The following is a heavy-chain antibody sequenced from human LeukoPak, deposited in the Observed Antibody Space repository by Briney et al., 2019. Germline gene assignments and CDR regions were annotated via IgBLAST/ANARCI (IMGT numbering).Heavy chain of an antibody. V-gene: IGHV3-21*01. Sequence: GGSLSLSCAASGLIFSSYSMNWVRPAAGKGIGWVASISSSSSHTYYADSVRGRFTISRDNAKNSLFLQMNSLRGEDTAVYSCARCTTGKTFGSLREIKKSREIDYWGQGTLVTVSS. CDR1: GLIFSSYS. J-gene: IGHJ4*02. CDR3: ARCTTGKTFGSLREIKKSREIDY. D-gene: IGHD1-1*01. CDR2: ISSSSSHT.